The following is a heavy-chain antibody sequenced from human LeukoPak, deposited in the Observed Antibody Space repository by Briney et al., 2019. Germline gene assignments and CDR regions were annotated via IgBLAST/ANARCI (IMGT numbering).Heavy chain of an antibody. CDR2: IKQDGSEK. V-gene: IGHV3-7*01. J-gene: IGHJ6*02. CDR1: GFSFSSYW. Sequence: GGSLLLSCAASGFSFSSYWMRWVRQAPGKGLEWVANIKQDGSEKYYVDSVKGRFTISRDNAKNSLYLQMNSLRAEDTAVYYCAREEHYDFWSGYYYYYGMDVWGQGTTVTVSS. CDR3: AREEHYDFWSGYYYYYGMDV. D-gene: IGHD3-3*01.